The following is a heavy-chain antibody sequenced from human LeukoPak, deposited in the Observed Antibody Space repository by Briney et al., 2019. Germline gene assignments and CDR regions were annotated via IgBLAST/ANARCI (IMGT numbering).Heavy chain of an antibody. CDR2: ISAYNGNT. V-gene: IGHV1-18*01. CDR3: ARTPFGELSKGAFDI. Sequence: ASVKVSCKASGYTFTSYGISWVRQAPGQGLEWMGWISAYNGNTNYAQKLQGRVTMTTDTSTSTAYMELRSLRSDDTAVYYCARTPFGELSKGAFDIWGQGTMVTVSS. D-gene: IGHD3-10*01. CDR1: GYTFTSYG. J-gene: IGHJ3*02.